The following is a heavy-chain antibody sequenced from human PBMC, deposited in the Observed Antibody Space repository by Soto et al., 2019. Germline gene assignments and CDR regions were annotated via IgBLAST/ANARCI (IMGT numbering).Heavy chain of an antibody. D-gene: IGHD5-18*01. CDR3: ARDLTLRGHSYGVDY. CDR2: VIPILGIA. J-gene: IGHJ4*02. CDR1: GGTFSSYT. V-gene: IGHV1-69*08. Sequence: QVQLVQSGAEVKKPGSSVKVSCKASGGTFSSYTISWVRQAPGQGLEWMGRVIPILGIANYAQKFQGRVTIIAVKSTSTAYMELFSLRSEDTTVYYCARDLTLRGHSYGVDYWGQGTLVTVSS.